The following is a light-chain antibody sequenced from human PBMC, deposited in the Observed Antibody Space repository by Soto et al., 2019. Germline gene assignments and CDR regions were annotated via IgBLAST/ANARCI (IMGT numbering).Light chain of an antibody. CDR3: MQSLHLPWT. Sequence: DIVLTQTPLSLSVTPGQPASISCKSSQSLLNTDGKTYIQWYQQKPGQPPQRLSCEVSIRFAGVPDSLSGSGSGTDFTLEISRVETEDVGVYYCMQSLHLPWTFGQGTNVE. J-gene: IGKJ1*01. CDR1: QSLLNTDGKTY. V-gene: IGKV2-29*02. CDR2: EVS.